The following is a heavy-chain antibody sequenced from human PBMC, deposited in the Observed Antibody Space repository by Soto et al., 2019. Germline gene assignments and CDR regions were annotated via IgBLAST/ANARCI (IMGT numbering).Heavy chain of an antibody. V-gene: IGHV4-59*08. J-gene: IGHJ4*02. CDR3: ARKQAGFFYGIDY. Sequence: SETLSLTCTVSGGSISSYYWSWIRQPPGKGLEWIGYIYYSGSTNYNPSLKSRVTISVDTSKNQFSLKLSSATAADTAVYFCARKQAGFFYGIDYWGQGTLVTVSS. D-gene: IGHD3-3*01. CDR2: IYYSGST. CDR1: GGSISSYY.